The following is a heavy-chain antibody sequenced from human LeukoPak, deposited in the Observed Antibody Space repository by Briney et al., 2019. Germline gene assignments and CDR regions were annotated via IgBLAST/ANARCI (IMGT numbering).Heavy chain of an antibody. J-gene: IGHJ6*03. Sequence: PSETLSLTCTVSGGSISSSSYYWGWIRQPPGKGLEWIGSIYYSGSTYYNPSLKSRVTISVDTSKNQFSLKLSSVTAADTAVYYCARVPYDFWSGYYTHNHYYYYMDVWGKGTTVTVSS. CDR3: ARVPYDFWSGYYTHNHYYYYMDV. D-gene: IGHD3-3*01. V-gene: IGHV4-39*07. CDR1: GGSISSSSYY. CDR2: IYYSGST.